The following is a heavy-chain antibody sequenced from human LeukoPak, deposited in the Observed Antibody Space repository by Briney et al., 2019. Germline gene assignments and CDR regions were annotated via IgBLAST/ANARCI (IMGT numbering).Heavy chain of an antibody. V-gene: IGHV4-34*01. D-gene: IGHD2-21*02. J-gene: IGHJ5*02. CDR3: VRGIGDWAGFDP. CDR2: ITHSGNT. Sequence: KPSVTLSLTCAASGGSFSGYYWTWIRQPPGKGLEWIWEITHSGNTKYKPSLKSRVTISVDTSKNRFSLNLYSVTAADTAVYYCVRGIGDWAGFDPWGQGTLVTVSS. CDR1: GGSFSGYY.